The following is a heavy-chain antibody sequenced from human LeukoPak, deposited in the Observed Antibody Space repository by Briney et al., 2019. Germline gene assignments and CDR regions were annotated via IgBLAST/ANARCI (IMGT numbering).Heavy chain of an antibody. CDR1: GFTVSNNY. V-gene: IGHV3-53*01. Sequence: SGGSLRLSCAASGFTVSNNYMNWVRQAPGKGLEWVSLIYSGGSTYYADSVKGRFTISRDNSKNTLYLQMNSLRAEDTAVYYCARDPTTVTTSGVGYWGQGTLVTVSS. D-gene: IGHD4-17*01. CDR2: IYSGGST. J-gene: IGHJ4*02. CDR3: ARDPTTVTTSGVGY.